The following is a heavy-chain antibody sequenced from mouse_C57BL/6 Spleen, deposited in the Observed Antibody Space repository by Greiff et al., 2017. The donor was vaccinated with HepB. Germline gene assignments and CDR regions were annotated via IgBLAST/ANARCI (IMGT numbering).Heavy chain of an antibody. CDR3: ASPYYGYDWGYFDV. V-gene: IGHV4-1*01. CDR1: GIDFSRYW. CDR2: INPDSSTI. D-gene: IGHD2-2*01. Sequence: DVQLQESGGGLVQPGGSLKLSCAASGIDFSRYWMSWVRRAPGKGLEWIGEINPDSSTINYAPSLKDKFIISRDNAKNTLYLQMSKVRSEDTALYYCASPYYGYDWGYFDVWGTGTTVTVSS. J-gene: IGHJ1*03.